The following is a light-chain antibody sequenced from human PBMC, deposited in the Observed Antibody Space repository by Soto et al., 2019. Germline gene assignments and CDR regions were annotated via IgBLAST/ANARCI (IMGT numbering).Light chain of an antibody. V-gene: IGKV3-11*01. CDR1: QSVRRY. CDR3: QQRNNWPPIT. Sequence: EIVLTQSPATLSLSPGERATLSCRASQSVRRYLAWYQQKPGQAPRLLIYDASTRATGIPARFSGSGSETDFTLTITSLEPEDFAVYYCQQRNNWPPITVGQGTRLEIK. CDR2: DAS. J-gene: IGKJ5*01.